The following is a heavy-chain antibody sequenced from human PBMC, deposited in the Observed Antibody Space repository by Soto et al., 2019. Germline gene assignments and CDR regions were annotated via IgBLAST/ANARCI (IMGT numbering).Heavy chain of an antibody. CDR1: GFTFSSNW. V-gene: IGHV3-74*01. D-gene: IGHD2-2*01. CDR2: INNDGSST. CDR3: ASGGCTSTSCLDY. Sequence: GGSLRLSCAASGFTFSSNWMHWVRQAPGKGLVWVSRINNDGSSTNYGDSVKGRFSISRDNAKNTLYLQMNSLRAEDTAVYYCASGGCTSTSCLDYWGQGTLVTVSS. J-gene: IGHJ4*02.